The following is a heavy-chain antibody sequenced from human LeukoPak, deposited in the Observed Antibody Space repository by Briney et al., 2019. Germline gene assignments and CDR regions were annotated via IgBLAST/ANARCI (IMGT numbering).Heavy chain of an antibody. CDR2: IVVGSGNT. V-gene: IGHV1-58*02. J-gene: IGHJ6*02. CDR3: AAHPDYGDYDGIPMPYYYYGMDV. D-gene: IGHD4-17*01. CDR1: GFTVTSSA. Sequence: ASVKVSCKSSGFTVTSSAMQWVRQARGQRLEWIGWIVVGSGNTNYAQKFQERVTITRDMSTSTAYMELSSLRSEDTAVYYCAAHPDYGDYDGIPMPYYYYGMDVWGQGTTVTVSS.